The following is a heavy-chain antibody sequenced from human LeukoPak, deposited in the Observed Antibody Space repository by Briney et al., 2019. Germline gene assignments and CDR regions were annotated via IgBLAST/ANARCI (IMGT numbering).Heavy chain of an antibody. D-gene: IGHD1-26*01. CDR2: INHSGST. V-gene: IGHV4-34*01. Sequence: SETLSLTCAVYGGSFSGYYWSWIRQPPGKGLEWIGKINHSGSTNYNPSLKSRVTISVDTSKNQFSLKLSSVTAADTAVYYCAGGRGAGRATTKYPIPRIEYFQHWGQGTLVTVSS. CDR1: GGSFSGYY. J-gene: IGHJ1*01. CDR3: AGGRGAGRATTKYPIPRIEYFQH.